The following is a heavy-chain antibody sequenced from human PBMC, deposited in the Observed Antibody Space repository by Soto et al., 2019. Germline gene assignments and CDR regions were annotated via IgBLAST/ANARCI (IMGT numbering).Heavy chain of an antibody. CDR1: GGSFSSFY. CDR3: ARHGYSSYALHYDFDI. V-gene: IGHV4-59*08. J-gene: IGHJ3*02. Sequence: QVQLQESGPGLVKPSEPLSLTCTVSGGSFSSFYWSWIRQPPGKGLEWIGNFYNSGSTNYNPALKMRVTISVDTAKDQFSLKLRSESAADTDVDYYARHGYSSYALHYDFDIWGQGTLVNVSS. D-gene: IGHD6-6*01. CDR2: FYNSGST.